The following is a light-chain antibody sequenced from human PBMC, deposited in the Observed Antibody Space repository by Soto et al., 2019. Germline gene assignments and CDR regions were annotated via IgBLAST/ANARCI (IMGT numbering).Light chain of an antibody. CDR2: EDN. CDR3: QSYDATNQV. V-gene: IGLV6-57*01. J-gene: IGLJ3*02. Sequence: NFMLTQPHSVSESPGKTVIISCTRSSGSIASNYVQWYQQRPGSSPTTVIYEDNQRPSGVPDRFSDSIDSSSNSASLTISGLEPTDEADYYCQSYDATNQVFGGGTKLTVL. CDR1: SGSIASNY.